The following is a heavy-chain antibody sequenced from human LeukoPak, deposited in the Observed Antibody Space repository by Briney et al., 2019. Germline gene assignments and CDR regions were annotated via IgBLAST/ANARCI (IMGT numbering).Heavy chain of an antibody. V-gene: IGHV3-23*01. CDR2: IRGNSERT. D-gene: IGHD6-19*01. Sequence: QSGGSLRLSCAASGFTFSAYAITWVRQAPGKGLEWVSAIRGNSERTYYVDSVRGRFTISRDNSKDTVYLQISSLRVEDTAVYCCAREQSGTRGWYTVDYWGQGTLVAVSS. CDR1: GFTFSAYA. J-gene: IGHJ4*02. CDR3: AREQSGTRGWYTVDY.